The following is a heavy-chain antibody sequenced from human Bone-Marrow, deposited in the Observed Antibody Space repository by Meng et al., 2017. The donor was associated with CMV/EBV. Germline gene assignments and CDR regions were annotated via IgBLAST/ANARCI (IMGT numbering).Heavy chain of an antibody. J-gene: IGHJ3*02. CDR1: GYTFISYG. D-gene: IGHD3-10*01. CDR2: TSAYNGNT. V-gene: IGHV1-18*01. CDR3: ARGRKNLYYYGSGRPDAFDI. Sequence: ASVKVSCKASGYTFISYGISWVRQAPGQGLEWMGWTSAYNGNTNYAQKLQGRVTMTTDTSTSTAYMELRSLRSDDTAVYYCARGRKNLYYYGSGRPDAFDIWGQGTMVTVSS.